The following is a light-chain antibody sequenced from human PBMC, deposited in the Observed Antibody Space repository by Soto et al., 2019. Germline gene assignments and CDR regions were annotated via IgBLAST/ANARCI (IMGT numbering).Light chain of an antibody. CDR2: DAS. Sequence: EIVFTQYPGTLSLSPGERAPLSWRASQSVSTYLAWYQQRPGQAPRLLIYDASYTATDIPPRFSGSRSGKDFNLTISSLEPQHFAVYYCQQRHSCPPTITFGPGTRLEIK. CDR1: QSVSTY. CDR3: QQRHSCPPTIT. V-gene: IGKV3-11*01. J-gene: IGKJ5*01.